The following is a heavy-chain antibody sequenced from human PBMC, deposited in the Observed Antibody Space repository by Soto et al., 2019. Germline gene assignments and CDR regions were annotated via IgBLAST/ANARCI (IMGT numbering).Heavy chain of an antibody. CDR3: ARDSLGNLDY. D-gene: IGHD1-1*01. CDR2: IYSGGST. CDR1: GFTVSSNY. J-gene: IGHJ4*02. Sequence: GGSLRLCYAASGFTVSSNYMSWVRQAPGKGLEWVSVIYSGGSTYYADSVKGRFTISRDNSKNTLYLQMNSLRAEDTAVYYCARDSLGNLDYWGQGTLVTVSS. V-gene: IGHV3-53*01.